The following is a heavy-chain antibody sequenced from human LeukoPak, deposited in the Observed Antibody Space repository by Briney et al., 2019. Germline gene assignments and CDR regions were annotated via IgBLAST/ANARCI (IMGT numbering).Heavy chain of an antibody. J-gene: IGHJ5*02. D-gene: IGHD6-13*01. CDR3: ARERGQQVRFDP. CDR2: INPNNGGT. V-gene: IGHV1-2*02. Sequence: ASVKVSCKASGYIFTDYDMHWVRQAPGQGLEWMGWINPNNGGTNYAQKFQGRVTMTRDTSISTAYMELSRLRSDDTAVYYCARERGQQVRFDPWGQGTLVTVSS. CDR1: GYIFTDYD.